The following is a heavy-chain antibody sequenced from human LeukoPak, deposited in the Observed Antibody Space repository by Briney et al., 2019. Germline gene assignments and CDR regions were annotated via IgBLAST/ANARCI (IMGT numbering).Heavy chain of an antibody. V-gene: IGHV4/OR15-8*01. CDR3: AKVLTAAGLDL. J-gene: IGHJ5*02. CDR1: GGSMSDSIT. Sequence: PSETLSLTCSVSGGSMSDSITWGWVRQPPGKGLEWLANIHDDGRTAPNPSLRSRLTISQDRSKNQFSLKVSSVTAADTAFYHCAKVLTAAGLDLWGQGILVTVSS. CDR2: IHDDGRT. D-gene: IGHD6-25*01.